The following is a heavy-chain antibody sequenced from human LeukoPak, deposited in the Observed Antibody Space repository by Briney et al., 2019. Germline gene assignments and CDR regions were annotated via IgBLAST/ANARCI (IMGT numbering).Heavy chain of an antibody. CDR3: ARDDTAMVSRGIDY. D-gene: IGHD5-18*01. V-gene: IGHV4-39*07. Sequence: KSSETLSLTCTVSGGSISSSSYYWGWIRQPPGKGLEWIGSIYYSGSTYYNPSLKSRVTISVDTSKNQFSLKLSSVTAADTAVYYCARDDTAMVSRGIDYWGQGTLVTVSS. CDR1: GGSISSSSYY. CDR2: IYYSGST. J-gene: IGHJ4*02.